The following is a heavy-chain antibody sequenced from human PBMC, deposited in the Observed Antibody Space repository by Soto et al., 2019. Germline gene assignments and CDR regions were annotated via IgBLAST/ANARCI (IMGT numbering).Heavy chain of an antibody. CDR3: ARQHYDFWSGYYYFDY. D-gene: IGHD3-3*01. CDR1: GYSFTSYW. Sequence: PGESLKISCKGSGYSFTSYWIGWVRQMPGKGLEWMGIIYPGDSDTRYSPSFQGQVTISADKSISTAYLQWSSLKASDTAMYYCARQHYDFWSGYYYFDYWGQGTLVTVSS. CDR2: IYPGDSDT. V-gene: IGHV5-51*01. J-gene: IGHJ4*02.